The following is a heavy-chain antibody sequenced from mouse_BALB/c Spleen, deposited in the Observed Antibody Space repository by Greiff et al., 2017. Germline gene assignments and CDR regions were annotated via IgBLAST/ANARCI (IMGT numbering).Heavy chain of an antibody. J-gene: IGHJ3*01. D-gene: IGHD1-1*01. CDR1: GYTFTSYW. CDR2: INPSTGYT. V-gene: IGHV1-7*01. CDR3: ARYYYGSSYGGAD. Sequence: VKLVESGAELAKPGASVKMSCKASGYTFTSYWMHWVKQRPGQGLEWIGYINPSTGYTEYNQKFKDKATLTADKSSSTAYMQLSSLTSEDSAVYYCARYYYGSSYGGADWGQGTLVTVSA.